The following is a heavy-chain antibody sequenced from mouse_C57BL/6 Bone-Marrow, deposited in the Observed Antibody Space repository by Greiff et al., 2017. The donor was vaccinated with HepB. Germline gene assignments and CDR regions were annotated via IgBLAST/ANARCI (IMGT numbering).Heavy chain of an antibody. CDR3: TVSSYALAY. CDR2: IRLKSDNYAT. V-gene: IGHV6-3*01. D-gene: IGHD1-1*01. J-gene: IGHJ3*01. Sequence: EVQLVESGGGLVQPGGSMKLSCVASGFTFSNYWMNWVRQSPEKGLEWVAQIRLKSDNYATHYAESVKGRFTISRDDSKSSVYLQMNNLRAEDTGIYYCTVSSYALAYWGQGTLVTVSA. CDR1: GFTFSNYW.